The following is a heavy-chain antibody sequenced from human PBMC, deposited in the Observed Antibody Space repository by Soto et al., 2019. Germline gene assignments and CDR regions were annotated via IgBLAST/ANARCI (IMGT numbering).Heavy chain of an antibody. CDR1: GFTFSSYA. V-gene: IGHV3-23*01. D-gene: IGHD3-10*01. Sequence: GGSLRLSCADSGFTFSSYAISLVRQAPGKGLEWVSAISGSGGSTYYADSVKGRFTISRDNSKNTLYLQMNSLRGEDTAVYYCAKHYYGSGSYSLYYYYYYGMDVWGQGTTVTVSS. CDR2: ISGSGGST. J-gene: IGHJ6*02. CDR3: AKHYYGSGSYSLYYYYYYGMDV.